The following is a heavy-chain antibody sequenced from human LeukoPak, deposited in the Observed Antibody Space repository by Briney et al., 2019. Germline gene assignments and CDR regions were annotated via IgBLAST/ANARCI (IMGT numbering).Heavy chain of an antibody. CDR2: INGDGSST. J-gene: IGHJ4*02. CDR3: ARSQGPYDY. V-gene: IGHV3-74*01. CDR1: GFTFSSYW. Sequence: GGSLRLSCAASGFTFSSYWWNWVRQPPGKGLVWVSRINGDGSSTNYADSVKGRFTISRDNAKNTLYLQLNSLRAEDTAIYYCARSQGPYDYWGQGTLVTVSS.